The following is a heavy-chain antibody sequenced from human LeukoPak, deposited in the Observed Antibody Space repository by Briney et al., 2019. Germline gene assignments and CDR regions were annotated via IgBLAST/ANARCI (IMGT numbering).Heavy chain of an antibody. CDR3: ARGPDYDILADYFDY. V-gene: IGHV3-30*02. CDR2: IRYDGTNT. J-gene: IGHJ4*02. D-gene: IGHD3-9*01. Sequence: GGSLRLSCAASGFSFSDYDMHWVRQAPGKGLEWVTFIRYDGTNTYADSVKGRFTISRDNSKITLYLQMNSLRPEDTAVYYCARGPDYDILADYFDYWGQGTLVTVSS. CDR1: GFSFSDYD.